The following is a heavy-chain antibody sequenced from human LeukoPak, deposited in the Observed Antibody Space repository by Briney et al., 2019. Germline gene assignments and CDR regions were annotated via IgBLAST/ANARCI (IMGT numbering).Heavy chain of an antibody. J-gene: IGHJ5*02. V-gene: IGHV3-30-3*01. CDR2: MSYDGTNQ. Sequence: GRSLRLSCAASGFTFSSYAMHWVRQAPAKGLEWVAVMSYDGTNQYYAHSVKGRFTISRDNAKNTLYLQMNSLRAEDTALYYCSRDRRTWFDPWGQGTLVTVSS. CDR3: SRDRRTWFDP. CDR1: GFTFSSYA.